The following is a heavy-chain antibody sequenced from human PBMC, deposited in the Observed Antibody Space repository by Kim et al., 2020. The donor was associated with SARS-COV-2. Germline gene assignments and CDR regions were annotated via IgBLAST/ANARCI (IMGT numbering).Heavy chain of an antibody. Sequence: SETLSLTCTVSGGSISSGGYYWSWIRQHPGKGLEWIGYIYYSGSTYYNPSLKSRVTISVDTSKNQFSLKLSSVTAADTAVYYCASLSGSLPPIVGGAFDIWGQGTMVTVSS. CDR3: ASLSGSLPPIVGGAFDI. V-gene: IGHV4-31*03. CDR2: IYYSGST. D-gene: IGHD3-22*01. J-gene: IGHJ3*02. CDR1: GGSISSGGYY.